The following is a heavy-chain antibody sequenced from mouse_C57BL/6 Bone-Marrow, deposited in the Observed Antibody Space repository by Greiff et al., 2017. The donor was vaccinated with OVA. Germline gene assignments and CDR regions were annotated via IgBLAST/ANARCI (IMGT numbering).Heavy chain of an antibody. J-gene: IGHJ2*01. Sequence: VQLQQSGAELARPGASVKLSCKVSGYTFTSYGISWVKQRTGQGLEWIGEIYPRSGNTYYNEKIKGKATLTADKSSSTAYMELRSLTSEDSAVYFCARGGYYGSNNFDYWGQGTTLTVSS. D-gene: IGHD1-1*01. V-gene: IGHV1-81*01. CDR1: GYTFTSYG. CDR3: ARGGYYGSNNFDY. CDR2: IYPRSGNT.